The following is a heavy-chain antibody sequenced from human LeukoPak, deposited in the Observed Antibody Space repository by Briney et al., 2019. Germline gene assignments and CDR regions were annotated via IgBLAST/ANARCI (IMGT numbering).Heavy chain of an antibody. CDR3: AKDSRYYYGSGRDYYFDY. D-gene: IGHD3-10*01. CDR2: ISGSGGST. CDR1: GFTFSSYA. J-gene: IGHJ4*02. V-gene: IGHV3-23*01. Sequence: PGGSLRLSCAASGFTFSSYAMSWVRQAPGKGLEWVSAISGSGGSTYYADSVKGRFTISRDNSKNTLYLQMNSLRAEDTAVYYCAKDSRYYYGSGRDYYFDYWGQGTLVTVSS.